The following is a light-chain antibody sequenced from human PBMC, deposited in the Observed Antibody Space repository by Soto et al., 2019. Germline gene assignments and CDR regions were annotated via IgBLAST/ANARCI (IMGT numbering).Light chain of an antibody. Sequence: QSALTQPASVSGSPGQSITISCTGTSSDVGSYNLVSWYQQHPGKAPKLMIYDDNKRPSGVSNRFSGSKSGNTASLTISGLQAEDEADYHCCSYAGSSSLVFGGGTQLPVL. J-gene: IGLJ2*01. CDR3: CSYAGSSSLV. V-gene: IGLV2-23*01. CDR1: SSDVGSYNL. CDR2: DDN.